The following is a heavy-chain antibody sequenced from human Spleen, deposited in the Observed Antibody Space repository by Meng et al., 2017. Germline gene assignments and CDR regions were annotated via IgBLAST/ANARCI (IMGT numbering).Heavy chain of an antibody. CDR2: IFRSGRT. D-gene: IGHD2-2*01. J-gene: IGHJ5*02. V-gene: IGHV4-4*02. CDR1: GGSINRDNW. Sequence: QGQLQVSGPGLVKPSGTLSLTCAVSGGSINRDNWWSWVRQPPGKGLEWVGEIFRSGRTNYNPSLKSRVTISVDKSKNQFSLKLSSVTAADTAVYYCARWVSRGTSWFDPWGQGTLVTVSS. CDR3: ARWVSRGTSWFDP.